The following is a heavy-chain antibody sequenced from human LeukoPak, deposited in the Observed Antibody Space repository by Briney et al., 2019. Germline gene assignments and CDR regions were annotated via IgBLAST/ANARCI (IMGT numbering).Heavy chain of an antibody. V-gene: IGHV3-73*01. CDR3: TRHGTVTTQGTYYYMDV. Sequence: PGGSLRLSCAASALTFSGSAMHWVRQASGKGLEWVGRIRSIANSYATAYAASVKGRFTISRDDSKNTAYLQMNSLKTEDTAVYYCTRHGTVTTQGTYYYMDVWGKGTTVTVSS. CDR2: IRSIANSYAT. J-gene: IGHJ6*03. CDR1: ALTFSGSA. D-gene: IGHD4-11*01.